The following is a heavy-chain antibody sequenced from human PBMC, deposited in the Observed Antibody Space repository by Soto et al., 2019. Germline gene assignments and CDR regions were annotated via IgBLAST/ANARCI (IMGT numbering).Heavy chain of an antibody. Sequence: QVQLVESGGGVVQSGRSLRLSCAASGFTFSSYGMHWVRQAPGKGLEWVAVIWYDGSNKYYADSVKGRFTISRDNSKNTLYLQMNSLRAEDTAVYYRARSFYDSSGYYFDYWGQGTLVTVSS. CDR1: GFTFSSYG. J-gene: IGHJ4*02. V-gene: IGHV3-33*01. D-gene: IGHD3-22*01. CDR2: IWYDGSNK. CDR3: ARSFYDSSGYYFDY.